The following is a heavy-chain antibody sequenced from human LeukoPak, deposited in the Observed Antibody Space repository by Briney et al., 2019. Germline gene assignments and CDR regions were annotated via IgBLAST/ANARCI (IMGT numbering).Heavy chain of an antibody. CDR2: ISAYNGNT. D-gene: IGHD3-10*01. J-gene: IGHJ4*02. CDR3: AVSPGDPYYFDY. V-gene: IGHV1-18*01. CDR1: GYTFTSYG. Sequence: EASVKVSCKASGYTFTSYGISWVRQAPGQGLEWMGWISAYNGNTNYAQKFQGRVTITADESTSTAYMELSSLRSEDTAVYYCAVSPGDPYYFDYWGQGTLVTVSS.